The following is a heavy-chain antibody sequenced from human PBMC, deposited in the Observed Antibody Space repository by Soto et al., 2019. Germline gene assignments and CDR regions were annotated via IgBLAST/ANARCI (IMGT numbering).Heavy chain of an antibody. CDR2: LSADNGNT. Sequence: QVQLVQSGAEVKKPGASVKVSCKASGYTFTSYGISWVRQAPGQGLEWMGWLSADNGNTNYAQKLQGRVTMTTDTSTSTAYMELRSLRSDDTAVYYCARVYYYDSSGYRTKKNFDYWGQGTLVTVSS. CDR3: ARVYYYDSSGYRTKKNFDY. CDR1: GYTFTSYG. V-gene: IGHV1-18*01. J-gene: IGHJ4*02. D-gene: IGHD3-22*01.